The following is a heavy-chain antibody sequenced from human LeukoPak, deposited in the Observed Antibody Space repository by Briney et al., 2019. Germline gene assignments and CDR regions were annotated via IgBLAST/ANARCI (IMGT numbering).Heavy chain of an antibody. CDR1: GYSISSGYY. CDR3: ARELAPYYDFWSGSNYFDH. J-gene: IGHJ4*02. Sequence: SETLSLTCTVSGYSISSGYYWGWIRPPPGKGLEWIGIIYHSGSTYYNPYLKSRVTISVDTSKNQFSLKLSSVTAADTAVYYCARELAPYYDFWSGSNYFDHWGQGTLVTVSS. D-gene: IGHD3-3*01. CDR2: IYHSGST. V-gene: IGHV4-38-2*02.